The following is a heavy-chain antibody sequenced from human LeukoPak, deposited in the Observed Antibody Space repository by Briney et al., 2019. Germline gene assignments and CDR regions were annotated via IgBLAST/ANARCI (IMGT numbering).Heavy chain of an antibody. CDR2: IYYSGST. J-gene: IGHJ6*02. CDR3: ARLAVEMAYYYGMDV. Sequence: SETLSLTCTVSGGSISSYYWSWIRQPPGKGLEWIGYIYYSGSTNYNPPLKSRVTISVDTSKNQFSLKLSSVTAADTAVYYCARLAVEMAYYYGMDVWGQGTTVTVSS. CDR1: GGSISSYY. V-gene: IGHV4-59*08. D-gene: IGHD5-24*01.